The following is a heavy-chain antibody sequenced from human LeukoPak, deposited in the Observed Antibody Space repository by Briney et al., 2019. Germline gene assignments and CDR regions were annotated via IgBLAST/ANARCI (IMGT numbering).Heavy chain of an antibody. CDR2: VYYTERA. V-gene: IGHV4-59*02. CDR3: ARDPNHGYFDY. Sequence: SETLSLTCSVSGGSVSVYYWSWFRQPPGKGLEWIGNVYYTERADYNPSLKSRVTISVDTSKNLFSLKLSSVTAADTAVYYCARDPNHGYFDYWGQGTLVTVSS. D-gene: IGHD1-14*01. CDR1: GGSVSVYY. J-gene: IGHJ4*02.